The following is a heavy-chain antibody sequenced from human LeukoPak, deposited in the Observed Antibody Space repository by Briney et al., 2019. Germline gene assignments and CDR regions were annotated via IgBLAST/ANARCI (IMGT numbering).Heavy chain of an antibody. V-gene: IGHV3-23*01. J-gene: IGHJ4*02. CDR1: GFTFRSYA. CDR3: AKDGPASWGYFDY. Sequence: PGGSLRLSCVASGFTFRSYAMNWVRQAPGKGLEWVSTISSSGSSTYYPDSVKGRFTISRDNSKNTLHLVMNSLRAEDTAEYYCAKDGPASWGYFDYWGQGTLVTVSS. CDR2: ISSSGSST. D-gene: IGHD3-16*01.